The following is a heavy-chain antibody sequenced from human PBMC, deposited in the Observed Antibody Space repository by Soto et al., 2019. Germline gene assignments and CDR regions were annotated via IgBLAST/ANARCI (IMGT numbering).Heavy chain of an antibody. CDR2: ISSSSTYI. CDR3: DCPLGSGWYDFDY. CDR1: GFTFSTST. V-gene: IGHV3-21*01. Sequence: EVQLVESGGGLVKPGGSLRLSCAASGFTFSTSTINWVRQAPGKGREWDSSISSSSTYIYYADSVKGRFTISRDNAKSSLYLQMNSLRAEDTAVYYCDCPLGSGWYDFDYWGQGTLVTVSS. J-gene: IGHJ4*02. D-gene: IGHD6-19*01.